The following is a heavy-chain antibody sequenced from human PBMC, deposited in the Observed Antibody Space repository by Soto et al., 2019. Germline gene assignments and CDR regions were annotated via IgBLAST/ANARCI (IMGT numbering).Heavy chain of an antibody. CDR3: ASGGSTVTREFDY. D-gene: IGHD4-17*01. CDR2: IHPNSGDT. Sequence: QVQLVQSGAEVKKPGASVKVSCKASGYTFTGFFMHWVRQAPGQGLEWMGWIHPNSGDTEYAQNFQGWVTMTRATAISTAYMELSRLRSDDTAVYYCASGGSTVTREFDYWGQGTLVSVSS. CDR1: GYTFTGFF. J-gene: IGHJ4*02. V-gene: IGHV1-2*04.